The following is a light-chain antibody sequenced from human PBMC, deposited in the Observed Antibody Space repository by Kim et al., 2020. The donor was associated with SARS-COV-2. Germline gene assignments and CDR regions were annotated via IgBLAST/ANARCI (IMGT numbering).Light chain of an antibody. Sequence: VSPGERVTPSGRANEIIATNFAGYRQKPGQAPRLLIYAVSARATDIPARFSGSGSETEVTLTISSVQSEDSAVYYCQQYDYWRTFGQGTKVEIK. CDR3: QQYDYWRT. J-gene: IGKJ1*01. CDR2: AVS. V-gene: IGKV3-15*01. CDR1: EIIATN.